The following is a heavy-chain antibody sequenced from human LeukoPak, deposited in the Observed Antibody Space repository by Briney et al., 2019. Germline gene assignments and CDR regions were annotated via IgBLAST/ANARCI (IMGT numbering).Heavy chain of an antibody. CDR2: GIPIFGTA. CDR3: ARDYYGSGSYYKPFDY. Sequence: SVKVSCQGSGGTLSSHAISWVRQAPGQGLEWMGGGIPIFGTANYAQKFQGRVTITADESTSTAYMELSSLRSEDTAVYYCARDYYGSGSYYKPFDYWGQGTLVTVSS. CDR1: GGTLSSHA. D-gene: IGHD3-10*01. V-gene: IGHV1-69*01. J-gene: IGHJ4*02.